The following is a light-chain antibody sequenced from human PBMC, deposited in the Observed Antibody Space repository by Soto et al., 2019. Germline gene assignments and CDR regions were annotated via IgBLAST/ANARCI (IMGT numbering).Light chain of an antibody. CDR2: LNSDGSY. Sequence: QSVLTQSPSASASLGASVKLTCTLSSGHSSYVIAWHQQQPERGPLFLMKLNSDGSYNKGDGIPDRFSGSSSGAERYLTISSLQSEDEADYYCQTWGSGIVVFGGGTKRTVL. J-gene: IGLJ2*01. CDR3: QTWGSGIVV. V-gene: IGLV4-69*01. CDR1: SGHSSYV.